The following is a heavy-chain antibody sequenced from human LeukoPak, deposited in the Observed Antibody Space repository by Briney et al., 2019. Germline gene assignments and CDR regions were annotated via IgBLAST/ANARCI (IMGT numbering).Heavy chain of an antibody. CDR1: GGSFSGYY. J-gene: IGHJ4*02. D-gene: IGHD3-22*01. Sequence: PSETLSLTCAVYGGSFSGYYWSWIRQPPGKGLEWIGYIYYSGSTYYNPSLKSRVTISVDTSKNQFSLKLSSVTAADTAVYYCRVVVIPPNYYFDYWGQGTLVTVSS. CDR3: RVVVIPPNYYFDY. CDR2: IYYSGST. V-gene: IGHV4-30-4*01.